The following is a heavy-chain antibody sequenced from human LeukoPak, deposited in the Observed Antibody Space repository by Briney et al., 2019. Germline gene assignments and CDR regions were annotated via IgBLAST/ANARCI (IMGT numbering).Heavy chain of an antibody. CDR1: GFTFSSYE. CDR3: ARGRYSSGFDY. Sequence: PGGSLRLSRAASGFTFSSYEMNWVRQAPGQGLEWVSYISSSGSTTYYADSVKGRFTISRDNAKNSLYLQMNSLRAEDTAVYYCARGRYSSGFDYWGQGTLVTVSS. V-gene: IGHV3-48*03. J-gene: IGHJ4*02. CDR2: ISSSGSTT. D-gene: IGHD6-19*01.